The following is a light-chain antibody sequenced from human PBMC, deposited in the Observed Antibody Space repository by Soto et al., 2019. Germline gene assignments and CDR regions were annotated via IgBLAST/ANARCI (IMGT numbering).Light chain of an antibody. V-gene: IGKV1-5*01. CDR2: DAS. CDR3: QQYNNYSQT. CDR1: QSTSSW. J-gene: IGKJ1*01. Sequence: DIQMTQSPSTLSASLGDRVTITCRASQSTSSWLAWYQQKPGKAPKLLIYDASSLESGVPSRFSGSGSGTEFTLTISSLQPDDFATYYCQQYNNYSQTFGQGTKVDIK.